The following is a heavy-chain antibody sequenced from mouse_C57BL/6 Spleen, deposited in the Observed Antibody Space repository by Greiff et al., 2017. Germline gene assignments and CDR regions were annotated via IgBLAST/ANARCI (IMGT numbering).Heavy chain of an antibody. J-gene: IGHJ2*01. V-gene: IGHV1-63*01. CDR3: AITLLRYYYYVDY. D-gene: IGHD1-1*01. CDR2: IYPGGGYT. Sequence: VQLQQSGAELVRPGTSVKMSCKASGYTFTNYWIGWAKQRPGHGLEWIGDIYPGGGYTNYNEKFKGKSTLTADKSSSTAYMQFSILTSEDSALYYCAITLLRYYYYVDYWGQGTTLTVSS. CDR1: GYTFTNYW.